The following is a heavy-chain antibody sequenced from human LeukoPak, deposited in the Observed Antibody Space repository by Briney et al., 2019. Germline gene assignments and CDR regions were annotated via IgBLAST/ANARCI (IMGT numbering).Heavy chain of an antibody. Sequence: SXXLSLTCTVSGGSISSYYWSWIRQPPGKGLEWIGYIYYSGSTNYNPSLKSRVTISVDTSKNQFSLKLSSVTAADTAVYYCARDRVGATPSWFDPWGQGTLVTVSS. CDR1: GGSISSYY. CDR2: IYYSGST. J-gene: IGHJ5*02. V-gene: IGHV4-59*01. D-gene: IGHD1-26*01. CDR3: ARDRVGATPSWFDP.